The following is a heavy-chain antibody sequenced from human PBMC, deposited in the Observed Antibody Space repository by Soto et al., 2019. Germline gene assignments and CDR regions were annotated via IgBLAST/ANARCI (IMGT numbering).Heavy chain of an antibody. CDR2: MNPNSGNT. CDR1: GYTFTSYD. V-gene: IGHV1-8*01. Sequence: GASVKVSCKASGYTFTSYDINWVRQATGQGLEWMGWMNPNSGNTGYAQKFQDRVTMTRNTSISTAYMELSSLRSEDTAVYYCAGITMVRGVIINNWFDPWGQGTLVTVSS. CDR3: AGITMVRGVIINNWFDP. D-gene: IGHD3-10*01. J-gene: IGHJ5*02.